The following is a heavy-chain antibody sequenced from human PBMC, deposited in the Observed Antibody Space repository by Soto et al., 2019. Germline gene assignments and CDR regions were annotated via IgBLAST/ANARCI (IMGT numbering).Heavy chain of an antibody. CDR3: ARDVLTGFSSYFDY. J-gene: IGHJ4*02. Sequence: SETLSLTCTVSDDSFSNYYWTWIRQSPGKGLEWIGYIFYSGSTKYNPSLKSRVTMSLDTSKTQFSLILNSVTAADTAVYYCARDVLTGFSSYFDYWGQGALVTV. V-gene: IGHV4-59*01. CDR1: DDSFSNYY. D-gene: IGHD3-9*01. CDR2: IFYSGST.